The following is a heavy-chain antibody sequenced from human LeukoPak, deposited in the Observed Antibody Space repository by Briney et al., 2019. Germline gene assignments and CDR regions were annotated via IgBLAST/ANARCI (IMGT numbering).Heavy chain of an antibody. D-gene: IGHD3-3*01. Sequence: GGSLRLSCAVSGFTISNYWMSWVRQAPGKGLEWVATIKQDGSAEFYVDSVKGRFTISRDSAKNSLYLQMNSLREKETVVYICAREGIRILNGDYMEVGAKGPTVTVSS. CDR3: AREGIRILNGDYMEV. J-gene: IGHJ6*03. CDR1: GFTISNYW. V-gene: IGHV3-7*01. CDR2: IKQDGSAE.